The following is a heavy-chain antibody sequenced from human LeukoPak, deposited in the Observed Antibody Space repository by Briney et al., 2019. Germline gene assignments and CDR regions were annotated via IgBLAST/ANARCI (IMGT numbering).Heavy chain of an antibody. CDR2: IYTSGST. V-gene: IGHV4-61*02. CDR3: ARMYDRSGYYYPFDY. Sequence: SETLSLTCTVSGGSISSGSYYWSWIRQPAGKGLEWIGRIYTSGSTNYNPSLKSRVTISVDTSKNHFSLKLTSVTAADTAVYYCARMYDRSGYYYPFDYWGQGTLVTVSS. CDR1: GGSISSGSYY. J-gene: IGHJ4*02. D-gene: IGHD3-22*01.